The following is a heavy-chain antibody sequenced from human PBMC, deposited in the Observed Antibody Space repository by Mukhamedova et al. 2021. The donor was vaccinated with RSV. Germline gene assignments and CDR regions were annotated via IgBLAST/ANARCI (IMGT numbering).Heavy chain of an antibody. CDR3: AGTYCGGDCSYNWFDP. Sequence: GRQAPGKGLEWVANIKQDGSEKYYVDSVKGRFTISRDNAKNSLYLQMNSLRAEDTAVYYCAGTYCGGDCSYNWFDPWGQGNLVTVS. J-gene: IGHJ5*02. V-gene: IGHV3-7*03. D-gene: IGHD2-21*02. CDR2: IKQDGSEK.